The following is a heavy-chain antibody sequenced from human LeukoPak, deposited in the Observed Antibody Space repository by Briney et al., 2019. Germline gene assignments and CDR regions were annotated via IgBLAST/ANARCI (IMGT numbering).Heavy chain of an antibody. J-gene: IGHJ5*02. V-gene: IGHV4-31*03. CDR1: GGSISSGGHY. CDR3: AREREEQLVLGWFDP. Sequence: PSETLSLTCTVSGGSISSGGHYWSWIRQHPGKGLEWIWYIYYSGSTYYNPSLKSRVTIPVDTSKNQFSLKLSSVTAADTAVYYCAREREEQLVLGWFDPWGQGTLVTVSS. CDR2: IYYSGST. D-gene: IGHD6-6*01.